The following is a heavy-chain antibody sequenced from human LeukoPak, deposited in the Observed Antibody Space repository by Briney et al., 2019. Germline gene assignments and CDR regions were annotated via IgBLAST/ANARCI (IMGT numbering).Heavy chain of an antibody. Sequence: PGRSLRLSCAASGFTFSSYTMDWVRQAPGKGLEWVAVISHDGSNKFYADSVKGRFTISSDNSKNTLYLQMNSLRAEDTAVYYCAKDLQGGIAARHLDYWGQGTLVTVSS. CDR2: ISHDGSNK. J-gene: IGHJ4*02. V-gene: IGHV3-30-3*01. CDR1: GFTFSSYT. CDR3: AKDLQGGIAARHLDY. D-gene: IGHD6-6*01.